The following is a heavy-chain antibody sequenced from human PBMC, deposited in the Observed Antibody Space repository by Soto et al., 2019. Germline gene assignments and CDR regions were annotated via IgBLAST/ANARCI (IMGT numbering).Heavy chain of an antibody. Sequence: DVQLVESGGGLVKPGGSLRPSCAASGFNFSTYGMNWVRQAPGKGLEWVSSISSKGSYIYYTPSVKGRFTISRDNAKNSVYLQMNSLRAEDTAVYYCGRDRSHYAGVGKIDPWGQGTLVAVSS. D-gene: IGHD3-10*01. J-gene: IGHJ5*02. V-gene: IGHV3-21*02. CDR1: GFNFSTYG. CDR3: GRDRSHYAGVGKIDP. CDR2: ISSKGSYI.